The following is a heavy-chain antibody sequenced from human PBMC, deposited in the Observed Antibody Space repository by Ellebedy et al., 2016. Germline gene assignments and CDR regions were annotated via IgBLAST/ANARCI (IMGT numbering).Heavy chain of an antibody. CDR2: INHSGST. Sequence: SETLSLTXAVYGGSFSGYYWSWIRQPPGKGLEWIGEINHSGSTNYNPSLKSRVTISVDTSKNQFSLKLSSVTAADTAVYYCARDVGVVTVHYYGMDVWGQGTTVTVSS. CDR1: GGSFSGYY. D-gene: IGHD2-21*02. J-gene: IGHJ6*02. CDR3: ARDVGVVTVHYYGMDV. V-gene: IGHV4-34*01.